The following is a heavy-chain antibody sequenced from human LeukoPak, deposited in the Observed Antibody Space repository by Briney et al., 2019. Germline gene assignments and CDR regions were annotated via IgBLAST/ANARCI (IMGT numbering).Heavy chain of an antibody. Sequence: GGSLRLSCAASGFTFSSYWMHWVRQAPGKGLVWVSRINSDGSSTTYADSVKGRFIISRDNARNTLYLQMNSLRAEDTGVYYCARVTPNYYGMDVWGQGTTVTVSS. CDR3: ARVTPNYYGMDV. CDR1: GFTFSSYW. V-gene: IGHV3-74*03. CDR2: INSDGSST. J-gene: IGHJ6*02.